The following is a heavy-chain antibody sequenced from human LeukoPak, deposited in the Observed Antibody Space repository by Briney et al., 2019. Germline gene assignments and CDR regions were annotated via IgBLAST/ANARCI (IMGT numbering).Heavy chain of an antibody. Sequence: GGSLRLSCAASGFTFSSFWMYWVRQAPGKGLVWVSRINSGGSSIGYADSVKGRFTISRDNAKNTLSLQMDSLRAEDTAVYFCASAGIVGDIFDIWGQGTMVTVSS. CDR3: ASAGIVGDIFDI. J-gene: IGHJ3*02. CDR2: INSGGSSI. CDR1: GFTFSSFW. V-gene: IGHV3-74*01. D-gene: IGHD1-26*01.